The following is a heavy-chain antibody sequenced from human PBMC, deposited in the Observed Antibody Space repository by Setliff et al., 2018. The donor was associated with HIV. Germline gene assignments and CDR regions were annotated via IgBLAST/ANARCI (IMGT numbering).Heavy chain of an antibody. J-gene: IGHJ4*02. CDR2: IIPVFGTP. CDR3: AREGAAAGLDLDY. CDR1: GGTLSSYA. Sequence: ASVKVSCKASGGTLSSYAISWVRQAPGQGLEWMGGIIPVFGTPNYAQKFQGRVTITADESTRTAYMELSSLRSEDTAVYYCAREGAAAGLDLDYWGQGTLVTV. V-gene: IGHV1-69*13. D-gene: IGHD6-13*01.